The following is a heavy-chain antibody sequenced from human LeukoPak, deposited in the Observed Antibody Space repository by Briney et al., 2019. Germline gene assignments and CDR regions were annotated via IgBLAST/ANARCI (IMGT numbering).Heavy chain of an antibody. Sequence: PSETLSLTCTVSGGSISSYYWSWIRQPPGKGLEWIGYIYTSGSTNYNPSLKSRVTISVDTSKNQSSLKLSSVTAADTAVYYCARRKGYYYDSSGYTNWFDPWGQGTLVTVSS. V-gene: IGHV4-4*09. CDR1: GGSISSYY. D-gene: IGHD3-22*01. J-gene: IGHJ5*02. CDR3: ARRKGYYYDSSGYTNWFDP. CDR2: IYTSGST.